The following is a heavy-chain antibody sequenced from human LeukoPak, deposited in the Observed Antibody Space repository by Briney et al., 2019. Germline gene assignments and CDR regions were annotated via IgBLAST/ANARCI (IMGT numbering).Heavy chain of an antibody. CDR2: IHYRINT. Sequence: SETLSLTCTVSDDSISSSSYYWGWIRQPPGMGLEWIGSIHYRINTYYNPSLKSRLTISIDTSKNQFSLRLSSVTAADTAVYYCARYEEEDGYNAKTIDYWGQGTLVTVSS. D-gene: IGHD5-24*01. CDR3: ARYEEEDGYNAKTIDY. J-gene: IGHJ4*02. CDR1: DDSISSSSYY. V-gene: IGHV4-39*01.